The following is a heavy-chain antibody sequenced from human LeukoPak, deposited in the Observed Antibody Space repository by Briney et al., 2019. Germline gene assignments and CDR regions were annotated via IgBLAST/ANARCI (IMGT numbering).Heavy chain of an antibody. J-gene: IGHJ4*02. CDR1: GGSISSSSYY. V-gene: IGHV4-39*01. Sequence: SETLSLTCTVSGGSISSSSYYWGWIRQPPGKGLEWIGSIYYSGSTYYNPSLKSRVTISVDTSKNQFSLKLSSVTAADTAVYYCATDGTLGYCSGGSCSYYFDCWGQGTLVTVSS. CDR2: IYYSGST. D-gene: IGHD2-15*01. CDR3: ATDGTLGYCSGGSCSYYFDC.